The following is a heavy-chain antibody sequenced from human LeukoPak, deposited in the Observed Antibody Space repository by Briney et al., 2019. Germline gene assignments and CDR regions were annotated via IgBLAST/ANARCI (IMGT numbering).Heavy chain of an antibody. CDR1: GYSFTSYW. CDR2: IYPGDSDT. J-gene: IGHJ6*02. V-gene: IGHV5-51*01. D-gene: IGHD6-6*01. Sequence: GESLKISCKGSGYSFTSYWIGWVRQMPGKGLEWMGIIYPGDSDTRYSPSFQGQVTISADKSISTAYLQWSSLKASDTAMYYCARRLSSSSPKTYYYYYGMDVWGQGTTDTVSS. CDR3: ARRLSSSSPKTYYYYYGMDV.